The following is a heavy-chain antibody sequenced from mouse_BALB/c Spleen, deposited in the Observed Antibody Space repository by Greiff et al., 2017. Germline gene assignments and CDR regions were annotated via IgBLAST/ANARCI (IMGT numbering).Heavy chain of an antibody. Sequence: EVKLMESGGGLVQPGGSLKLSCEASGFAFSSYWMSWVRQAPGKGLEWIGEINPDRGTINYTPSLKDKFTISRDNAKNTLYLQMSKVRSEDTALYYCERRGLYYDNFYLDYWGQGTTLTVSS. CDR3: ERRGLYYDNFYLDY. D-gene: IGHD2-4*01. J-gene: IGHJ2*01. CDR1: GFAFSSYW. CDR2: INPDRGTI. V-gene: IGHV4-1*02.